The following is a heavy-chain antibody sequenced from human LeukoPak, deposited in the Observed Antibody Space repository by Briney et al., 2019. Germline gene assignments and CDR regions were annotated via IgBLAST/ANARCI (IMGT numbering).Heavy chain of an antibody. Sequence: GGSLRLSCAASGFTFSSYSVNWVRQAPGKGLEWVSSISSSSSYIYYADSVKGRFTISRDNAKNSLYLQMNSLRAEDTAVYYCARDLRIAAAGVDYWGQGTLVTVSS. J-gene: IGHJ4*02. CDR1: GFTFSSYS. CDR2: ISSSSSYI. V-gene: IGHV3-21*01. CDR3: ARDLRIAAAGVDY. D-gene: IGHD6-13*01.